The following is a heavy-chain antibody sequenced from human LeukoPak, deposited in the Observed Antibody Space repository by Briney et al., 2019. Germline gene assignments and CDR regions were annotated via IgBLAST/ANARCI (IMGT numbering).Heavy chain of an antibody. CDR1: GGSVSSGSYY. CDR3: ARVKGRVLRYFDWLPAGGYFDY. Sequence: SETLSLTCTVSGGSVSSGSYYWSWIRQPPGKGLEWIGYIYYSGSTNYNPSLKSRVTISVDTSKNQFSLKLSSMTAADTAVYYCARVKGRVLRYFDWLPAGGYFDYWGQGTLVTVSS. CDR2: IYYSGST. D-gene: IGHD3-9*01. V-gene: IGHV4-61*01. J-gene: IGHJ4*02.